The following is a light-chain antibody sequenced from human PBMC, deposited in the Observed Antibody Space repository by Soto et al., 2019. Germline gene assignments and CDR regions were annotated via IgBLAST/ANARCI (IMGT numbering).Light chain of an antibody. Sequence: DIQMTQSPSTLSASVVDRFTITCRASQSISSWLAWYQQKPGKAPKLLIYDASSLESGVPSRFSGSGSGTEFTLTISSLQPDDFATYYCQQYNSYAVTFGQGTKVEIK. CDR2: DAS. V-gene: IGKV1-5*01. CDR3: QQYNSYAVT. CDR1: QSISSW. J-gene: IGKJ1*01.